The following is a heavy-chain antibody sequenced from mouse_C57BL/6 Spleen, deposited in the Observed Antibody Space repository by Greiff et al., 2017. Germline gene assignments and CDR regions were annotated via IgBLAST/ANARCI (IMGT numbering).Heavy chain of an antibody. Sequence: DVQLQESGPGLVKPSQSLSLTCSVTGYSITSGYYWNWIRQFPGNKLEWMGYISYDGSNNYNPSLKNRISITRDTSKNQFFLKLNSVTTEDTATYYCAREDGYYVEFAYWGQGTLVTVSA. D-gene: IGHD2-3*01. CDR1: GYSITSGYY. CDR2: ISYDGSN. J-gene: IGHJ3*01. V-gene: IGHV3-6*01. CDR3: AREDGYYVEFAY.